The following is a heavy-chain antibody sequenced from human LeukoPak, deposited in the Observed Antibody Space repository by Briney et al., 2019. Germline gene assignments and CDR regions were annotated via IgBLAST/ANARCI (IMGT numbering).Heavy chain of an antibody. CDR2: ISAYNGNT. V-gene: IGHV1-18*01. CDR3: ANHYDSSGYEFDY. D-gene: IGHD3-22*01. CDR1: VCTFTSYG. Sequence: GASVKVSCKASVCTFTSYGISWVRPAPGQGLEWMGWISAYNGNTNYAQKLQGRVTMTTDTSTSTAYMELRSLRSDDTAVYYCANHYDSSGYEFDYWGQGTLVTVSS. J-gene: IGHJ4*02.